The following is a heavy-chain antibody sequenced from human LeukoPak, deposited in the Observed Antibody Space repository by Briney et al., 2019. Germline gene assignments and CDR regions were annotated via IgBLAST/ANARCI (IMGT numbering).Heavy chain of an antibody. Sequence: GESLKISCKGSGYSFTNYWIGWVRQMPGKGLEWMGFIYPGESNIRYSPSFQGQVTISADRSITTAYLQWSSLKASDTAIYYCARHVTTVATSWFDPWGQGTLVTVSS. V-gene: IGHV5-51*01. CDR2: IYPGESNI. J-gene: IGHJ5*02. D-gene: IGHD5-12*01. CDR1: GYSFTNYW. CDR3: ARHVTTVATSWFDP.